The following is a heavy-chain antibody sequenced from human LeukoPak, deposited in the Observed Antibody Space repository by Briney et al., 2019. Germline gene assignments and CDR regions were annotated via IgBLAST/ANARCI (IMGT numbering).Heavy chain of an antibody. Sequence: GGSLRLSCAASGFTFSRYDMSWVRQAPGKGPEWVSSISGSGGKTYYADSAKGRFTISRDNSKNTLYLQMNNLRAEDTAVYYCTNGLCCGDYGGYWGQGTLVTVSS. CDR1: GFTFSRYD. CDR2: ISGSGGKT. CDR3: TNGLCCGDYGGY. V-gene: IGHV3-23*01. D-gene: IGHD4-23*01. J-gene: IGHJ4*02.